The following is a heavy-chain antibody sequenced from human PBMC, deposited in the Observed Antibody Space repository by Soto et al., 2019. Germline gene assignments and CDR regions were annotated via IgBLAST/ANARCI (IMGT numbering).Heavy chain of an antibody. J-gene: IGHJ5*02. CDR2: INAGNGNT. CDR3: ARPKTPWGDYAQWFDP. CDR1: GYTFTSYS. D-gene: IGHD4-17*01. V-gene: IGHV1-3*01. Sequence: QVQLVQSGAEVKKPGASVKVSCKASGYTFTSYSMHWVRQAPGQRLEWMGWINAGNGNTKYSQKCQGRGTITRDTSASTAYMELSSLRSDDTAVYYCARPKTPWGDYAQWFDPWGQGTLVTVSS.